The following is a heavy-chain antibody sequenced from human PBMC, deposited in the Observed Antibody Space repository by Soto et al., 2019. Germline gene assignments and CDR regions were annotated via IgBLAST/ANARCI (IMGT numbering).Heavy chain of an antibody. J-gene: IGHJ4*02. CDR1: GGSFSGYY. CDR2: INHSGST. CDR3: ASLYSDSDC. Sequence: PSETLSLTCAVYGGSFSGYYWSWIRQPPGKGLEWIGEINHSGSTNYNPSLKSRVTISVDTSKNQFSLKLSSVTAADTAVYYCASLYSDSDCWGQGTLVTVSS. D-gene: IGHD2-2*02. V-gene: IGHV4-34*01.